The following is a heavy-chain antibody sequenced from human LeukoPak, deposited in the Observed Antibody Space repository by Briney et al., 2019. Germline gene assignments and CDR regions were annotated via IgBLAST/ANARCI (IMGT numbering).Heavy chain of an antibody. V-gene: IGHV3-48*03. D-gene: IGHD3-10*01. CDR3: ARDQYYGSGSYDY. Sequence: GGSLRLSCAASGFTFSSYEMNWVRQAPGKGLEWVSYISSSGSTIYYADSVKGRFTISRDNAKNSLYLQVNSLRAEDTGVYYCARDQYYGSGSYDYWGQGTLVTVSS. CDR2: ISSSGSTI. J-gene: IGHJ4*02. CDR1: GFTFSSYE.